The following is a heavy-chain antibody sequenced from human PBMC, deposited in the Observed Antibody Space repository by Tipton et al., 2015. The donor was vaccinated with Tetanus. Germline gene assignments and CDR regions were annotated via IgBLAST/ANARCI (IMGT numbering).Heavy chain of an antibody. Sequence: TLSLTCTVSGGSVRGGSYYWNWIRQTPGKGLEWIGYISYSGSTNSNYSLKSRITISQDTSNNQFSLKLTSVTAADTAVYYCARANYDFPKKGPFDSWGQGTLVIVSS. CDR3: ARANYDFPKKGPFDS. J-gene: IGHJ4*02. D-gene: IGHD3-3*01. CDR2: ISYSGST. CDR1: GGSVRGGSYY. V-gene: IGHV4-61*01.